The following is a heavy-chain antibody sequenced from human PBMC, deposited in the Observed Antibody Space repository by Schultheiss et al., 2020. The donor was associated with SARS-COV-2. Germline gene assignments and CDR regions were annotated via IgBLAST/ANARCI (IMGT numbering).Heavy chain of an antibody. Sequence: SETLSLTCTVSGGSISSYYWSWIRQPPGKGLEWIGYIYYSGSTNYNPSLKSRVTMSVDTSKNQFSLKLSSVTAADTAVYYCARQPPKDRWFDPWGQGTLVTVSS. D-gene: IGHD2-15*01. V-gene: IGHV4-59*08. J-gene: IGHJ5*02. CDR1: GGSISSYY. CDR3: ARQPPKDRWFDP. CDR2: IYYSGST.